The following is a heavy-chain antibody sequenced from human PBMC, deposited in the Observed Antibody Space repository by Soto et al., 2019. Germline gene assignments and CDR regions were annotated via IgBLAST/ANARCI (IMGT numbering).Heavy chain of an antibody. Sequence: QVQLVESGGGVVQPGRSLRLSCAASGFTFSSYAMHWVRQAPGKGLEWVAVISYDGSNKYYADSVKGRFTISRDNSKNTLYLQMNSLRAEDTAVYYCAMPLWFGENDAFDIWGQGTMVTVSS. D-gene: IGHD3-10*01. V-gene: IGHV3-30-3*01. CDR2: ISYDGSNK. J-gene: IGHJ3*02. CDR1: GFTFSSYA. CDR3: AMPLWFGENDAFDI.